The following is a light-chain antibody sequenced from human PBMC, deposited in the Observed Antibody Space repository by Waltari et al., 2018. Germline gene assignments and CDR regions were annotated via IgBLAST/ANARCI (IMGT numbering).Light chain of an antibody. V-gene: IGKV1-27*01. J-gene: IGKJ2*03. CDR3: QQDYTTPYS. Sequence: DIQMTQTPLPLSASVGERVTVTCRASQGINKELNWYHQKPGKAPTLLIYAASSLQTGVSSRFSGGGSGTDFTLTISSLQSEDVATYYCQQDYTTPYSFGQGTKLEIK. CDR1: QGINKE. CDR2: AAS.